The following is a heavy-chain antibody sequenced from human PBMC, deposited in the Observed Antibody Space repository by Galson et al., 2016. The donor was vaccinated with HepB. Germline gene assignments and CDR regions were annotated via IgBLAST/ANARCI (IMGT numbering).Heavy chain of an antibody. CDR1: GFTFSSYA. D-gene: IGHD3-9*01. CDR2: ISSNGGST. J-gene: IGHJ3*02. CDR3: VKDGGDFDWFPTAAFDI. V-gene: IGHV3-64D*06. Sequence: SLRLSCAASGFTFSSYAMHWVRQAPGKGLEYVSAISSNGGSTYYADSVKGRFTISRDNSKNTLYLHMSSLRAEDTAVYYCVKDGGDFDWFPTAAFDIWGQGTMVTVSS.